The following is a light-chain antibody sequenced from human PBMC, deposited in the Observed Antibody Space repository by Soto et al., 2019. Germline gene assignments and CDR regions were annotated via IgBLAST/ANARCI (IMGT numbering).Light chain of an antibody. CDR2: EVR. J-gene: IGLJ1*01. Sequence: QSSLTQSASVSGCPGLSITISCTGTSSDIGHYNYVSWYQQHPGKVPKLIISEVRNRPSGVSDRFSGSKSGNSASLTISGLQTEDAADYYCSSYTTASTQVFGSGTKVTVL. CDR3: SSYTTASTQV. CDR1: SSDIGHYNY. V-gene: IGLV2-14*01.